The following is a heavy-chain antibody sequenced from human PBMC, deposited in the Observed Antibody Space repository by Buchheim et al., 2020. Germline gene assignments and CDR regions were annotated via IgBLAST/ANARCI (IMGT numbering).Heavy chain of an antibody. V-gene: IGHV3-30*02. J-gene: IGHJ4*02. D-gene: IGHD6-19*01. CDR3: AKERHGIAVAGLGY. CDR1: GFTFSNYG. Sequence: QVQLVESGGGVVQPGRSLRLSCAASGFTFSNYGMHWVRQAPGKGLEWVSFIRYDGSKKYYVDSVKGRFTISRDNSKNTLYLQMNSLRAEDTALYFCAKERHGIAVAGLGYWGQGTL. CDR2: IRYDGSKK.